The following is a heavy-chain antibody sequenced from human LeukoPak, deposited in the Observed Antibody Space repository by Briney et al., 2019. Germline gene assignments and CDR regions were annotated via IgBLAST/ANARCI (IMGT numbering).Heavy chain of an antibody. V-gene: IGHV1-2*02. Sequence: ASVKVSCKASGYIFTSYGISWVRQAPGQGLEWMGWINPNSGGTNYAQKFQGRVTMTRDTSISTAYMELSRLRSDDTAVYYCARDVARYCSGGSCFALGYWGQGTLVTVSS. CDR2: INPNSGGT. D-gene: IGHD2-15*01. CDR3: ARDVARYCSGGSCFALGY. J-gene: IGHJ4*02. CDR1: GYIFTSYG.